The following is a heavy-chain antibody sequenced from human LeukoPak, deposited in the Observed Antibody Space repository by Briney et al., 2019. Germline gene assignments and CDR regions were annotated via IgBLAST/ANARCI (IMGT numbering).Heavy chain of an antibody. D-gene: IGHD3-22*01. V-gene: IGHV3-11*04. CDR3: AAYYYDSSPKAV. CDR2: ISSSGSTI. J-gene: IGHJ3*01. Sequence: GGSLRLSCAASGFTFSDYYMSWIRQAPGKGLEWVSYISSSGSTIYYADSVKGRFTISRDNAKSSLYLQMNSLRAEDTAVYYCAAYYYDSSPKAVWGQGTMVTVSS. CDR1: GFTFSDYY.